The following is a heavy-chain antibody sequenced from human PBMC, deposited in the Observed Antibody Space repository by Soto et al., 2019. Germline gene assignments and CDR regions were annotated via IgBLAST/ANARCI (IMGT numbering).Heavy chain of an antibody. Sequence: TGGSLRLSCVASGFAFYSFSMSWIRQAPGKGLEWVSYINTISSHTNYADSVKGRFTISRDNAKNSLYLEMNSLRAEDTAVYYCARDRIGGDWTDAFDLWGQGTMVTVSS. J-gene: IGHJ3*01. D-gene: IGHD2-21*02. CDR2: INTISSHT. V-gene: IGHV3-11*05. CDR1: GFAFYSFS. CDR3: ARDRIGGDWTDAFDL.